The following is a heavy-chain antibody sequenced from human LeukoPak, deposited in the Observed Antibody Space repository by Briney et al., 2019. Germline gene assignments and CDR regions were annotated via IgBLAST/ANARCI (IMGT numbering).Heavy chain of an antibody. Sequence: PGGSLRLSCAASGFTVSPYGMHWVRQAPGKGLEWVTFIRFDGSNEYYTDSVKGRFTISRDNSKNTLYLQMNSLRAEDTAVYYCAGDFDYWGQGTLATVSS. J-gene: IGHJ4*02. V-gene: IGHV3-30*02. CDR3: AGDFDY. CDR1: GFTVSPYG. CDR2: IRFDGSNE.